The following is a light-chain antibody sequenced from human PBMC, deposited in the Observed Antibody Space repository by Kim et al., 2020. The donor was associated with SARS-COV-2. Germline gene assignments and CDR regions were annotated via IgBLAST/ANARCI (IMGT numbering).Light chain of an antibody. CDR3: QQYNNWPPWT. CDR1: QSVSSN. CDR2: GAS. J-gene: IGKJ1*01. Sequence: PGERATLSGRASQSVSSNLAWYQQKPGQAPRLLIYGASTRATGIPARFSGSGSGTEFTLTISSLQSEDFAVYYCQQYNNWPPWTFGQGTKVDIK. V-gene: IGKV3-15*01.